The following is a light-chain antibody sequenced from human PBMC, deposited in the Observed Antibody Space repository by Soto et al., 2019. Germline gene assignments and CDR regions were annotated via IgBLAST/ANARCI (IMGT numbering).Light chain of an antibody. V-gene: IGKV1-39*01. CDR3: QQGFSAPPWT. Sequence: DIQMTQSPSSLSASVGDRITITCRSSQSINNYLNWYQQRPGKAPKVIIYDASSLQSGVPSRFSGSGSGTDFALTISSLQPEDFAPYYCQQGFSAPPWTFGQGTKVEI. J-gene: IGKJ1*01. CDR2: DAS. CDR1: QSINNY.